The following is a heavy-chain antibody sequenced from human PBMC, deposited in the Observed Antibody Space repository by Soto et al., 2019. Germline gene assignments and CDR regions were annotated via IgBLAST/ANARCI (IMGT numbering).Heavy chain of an antibody. CDR2: ISGSGGDT. Sequence: LRLSCAASGLIFSDYAMSWVRQAPGKGLECVACISGSGGDTFYADSVKGRFTISRDNSKNTLSLHMNSLRVDDTAVYFCAKDRFGIVGPVDYWGQGTLVTV. D-gene: IGHD1-26*01. CDR3: AKDRFGIVGPVDY. CDR1: GLIFSDYA. V-gene: IGHV3-23*01. J-gene: IGHJ4*02.